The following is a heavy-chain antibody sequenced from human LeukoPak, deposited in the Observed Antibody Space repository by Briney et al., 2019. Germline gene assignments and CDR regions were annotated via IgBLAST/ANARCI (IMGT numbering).Heavy chain of an antibody. CDR3: ARGGNYAFDY. CDR1: GDTVSSDSAA. J-gene: IGHJ4*02. D-gene: IGHD1-7*01. V-gene: IGHV6-1*01. CDR2: TYYRSMWYN. Sequence: SQTLSRTCAISGDTVSSDSAAWNWIRQSPSRGIEWLGNTYYRSMWYNDYAESVNGRITVSPDTSKNQFSLQLSSVTPEDTAVYYCARGGNYAFDYWGRGTLVTVSS.